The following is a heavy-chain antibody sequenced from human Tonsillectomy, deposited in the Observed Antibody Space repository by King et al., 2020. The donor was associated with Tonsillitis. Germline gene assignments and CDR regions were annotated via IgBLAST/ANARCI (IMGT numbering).Heavy chain of an antibody. Sequence: VQLVESGGGLGQPGGSLRLSCATSGFTFSRFSMSWVRQAPGKGLEWVSVISGSGGSTYYADSVKGRFIISRDSSKNTLYLQMNSLRAEDTAVYYCAKTYYDSNGYFLGDNVFDV. CDR2: ISGSGGST. CDR1: GFTFSRFS. D-gene: IGHD3-22*01. CDR3: AKTYYDSNGYFLGDNVFDV. V-gene: IGHV3-23*04. J-gene: IGHJ3*01.